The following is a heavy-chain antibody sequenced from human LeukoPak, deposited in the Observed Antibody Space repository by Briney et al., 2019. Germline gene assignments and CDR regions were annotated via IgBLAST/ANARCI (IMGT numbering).Heavy chain of an antibody. D-gene: IGHD3-22*01. CDR2: IYSGGTI. CDR1: GFSIRTYY. CDR3: VRAVHHNFYSDSSGYYGDAFDV. J-gene: IGHJ3*01. Sequence: GGSLRLSCAASGFSIRTYYMSWVRQVPGKGLEWVSVIYSGGTIRYADSVKGRFTFSRDDFKDTLNLQMNSLRADDTAVYYCVRAVHHNFYSDSSGYYGDAFDVWGQGTVVTVSS. V-gene: IGHV3-53*01.